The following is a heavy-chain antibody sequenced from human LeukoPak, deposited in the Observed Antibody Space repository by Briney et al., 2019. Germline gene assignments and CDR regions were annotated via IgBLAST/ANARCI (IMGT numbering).Heavy chain of an antibody. D-gene: IGHD6-13*01. J-gene: IGHJ4*02. Sequence: GGSLRLSCAASGFTFSSYAMSWVRQAPGKGLEWASAISGSGGSTYYADSVKGRFTISRDNSKNTLYLQMNSLRAEDTAVYYCARARENLVAAGTALSYWGQGTLVTVSS. CDR2: ISGSGGST. V-gene: IGHV3-23*01. CDR3: ARARENLVAAGTALSY. CDR1: GFTFSSYA.